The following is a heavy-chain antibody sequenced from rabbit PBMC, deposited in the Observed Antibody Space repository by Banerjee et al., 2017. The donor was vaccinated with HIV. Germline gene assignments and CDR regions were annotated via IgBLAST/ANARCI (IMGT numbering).Heavy chain of an antibody. CDR2: IVIANGGT. Sequence: QSLEESGGGLVKPGASLTLSCKASGFTFGSGYDMCWVRQAPGKGLEWIACIVIANGGTWYASWAKGRFTISKTSSTTVTLQMTSLTAADTATYFCARTSSSSGAYGMDLWGPGTLVTVS. CDR3: ARTSSSSGAYGMDL. V-gene: IGHV1S40*01. CDR1: GFTFGSGYD. J-gene: IGHJ6*01. D-gene: IGHD1-1*01.